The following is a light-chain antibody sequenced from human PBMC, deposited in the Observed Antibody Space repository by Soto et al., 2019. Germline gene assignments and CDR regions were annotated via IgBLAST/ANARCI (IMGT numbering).Light chain of an antibody. J-gene: IGLJ3*02. CDR2: SNN. CDR1: SSNIGSNT. Sequence: QSVLTQPPSASGTPGQRVTISCSGSSSNIGSNTVNWYQQLPGTAPKLLIYSNNLRPSGVPDRFSGSKSGTSAPLAISGLQSEDEADYYCAAWDDSLNGHWVFGGGTKLTVL. CDR3: AAWDDSLNGHWV. V-gene: IGLV1-44*01.